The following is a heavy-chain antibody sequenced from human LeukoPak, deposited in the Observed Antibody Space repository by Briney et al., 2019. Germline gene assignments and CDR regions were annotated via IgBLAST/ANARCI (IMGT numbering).Heavy chain of an antibody. J-gene: IGHJ4*02. D-gene: IGHD1-26*01. CDR1: GFTFSSYA. Sequence: PGGSLRLSCAASGFTFSSYAMHWVRQAPGKGLEWVSVISYDGSNKYYADSVKGRFTISRDNSKNTLYLQMNSLRAEDTAVYYCAKDRPVGATTPPYYFDYWGQGTLVTVSS. CDR2: ISYDGSNK. V-gene: IGHV3-30*04. CDR3: AKDRPVGATTPPYYFDY.